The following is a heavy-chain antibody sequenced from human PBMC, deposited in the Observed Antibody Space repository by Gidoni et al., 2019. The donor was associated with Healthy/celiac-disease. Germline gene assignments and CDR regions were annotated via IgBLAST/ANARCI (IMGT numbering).Heavy chain of an antibody. CDR2: RYYSGST. D-gene: IGHD3-22*01. Sequence: QVQLQESGPGLVKPSQTLSLTCTVSAGSIRRGDSSGSWIRQPQGKGLDWIGYRYYSGSTYYNPSLKSRVTISGDTSKNQFSLKLSSVTAADTAVYYCARAGSPGEGGNYYDSSGPPHYYYGMDVWGQGTTVTVSS. CDR3: ARAGSPGEGGNYYDSSGPPHYYYGMDV. CDR1: AGSIRRGDSS. J-gene: IGHJ6*02. V-gene: IGHV4-30-4*01.